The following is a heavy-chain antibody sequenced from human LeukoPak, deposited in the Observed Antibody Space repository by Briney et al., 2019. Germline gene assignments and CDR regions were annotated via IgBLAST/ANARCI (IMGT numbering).Heavy chain of an antibody. V-gene: IGHV1-2*02. CDR1: GYTFTGYY. CDR2: INPNSGGT. D-gene: IGHD3-3*01. CDR3: ARDPLGDDFWSGYWMPANFDY. J-gene: IGHJ4*02. Sequence: ASVKVSCKASGYTFTGYYVHWVRQAPGQGLEWMGWINPNSGGTNYAQKFQGRVTMTRDTSISTAYMELSRLRSDDTAVYYCARDPLGDDFWSGYWMPANFDYWGQGTLVTVSS.